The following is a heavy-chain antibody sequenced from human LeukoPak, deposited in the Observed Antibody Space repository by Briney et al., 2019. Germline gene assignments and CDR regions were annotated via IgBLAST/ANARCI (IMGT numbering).Heavy chain of an antibody. J-gene: IGHJ4*02. CDR1: GFTFSSYA. Sequence: PGGSLRLSCAASGFTFSSYAMHWVRQAPGKGLEWVAVISYDGGNKYYADSVKGRFTISRDNSKNTLYLQMNSLRAEDTAVYYCARGRNLVAISGYFDYWGQGTLVTVSS. V-gene: IGHV3-30-3*01. D-gene: IGHD3-22*01. CDR2: ISYDGGNK. CDR3: ARGRNLVAISGYFDY.